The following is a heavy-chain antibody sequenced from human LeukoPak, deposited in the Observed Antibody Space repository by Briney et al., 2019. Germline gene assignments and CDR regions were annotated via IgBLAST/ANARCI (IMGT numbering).Heavy chain of an antibody. CDR1: GFTFSSYS. CDR3: ASSCAQYSSSCYRVY. D-gene: IGHD6-13*01. J-gene: IGHJ4*02. V-gene: IGHV3-21*01. CDR2: ISSSCSYI. Sequence: GGSLRLSCAASGFTFSSYSMSWVRQAPGKGLEWVSSISSSCSYIYYADSVKGRFTISRDNAKNSLYLQMNSLRAEDTAVYYCASSCAQYSSSCYRVYWGQGTLVTVSS.